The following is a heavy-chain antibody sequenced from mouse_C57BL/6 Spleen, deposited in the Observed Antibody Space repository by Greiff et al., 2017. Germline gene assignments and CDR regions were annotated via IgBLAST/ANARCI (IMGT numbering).Heavy chain of an antibody. J-gene: IGHJ2*01. CDR1: GYAFSSSW. CDR2: IYPGDGDT. CDR3: ARAPPYGSSPYYFDY. Sequence: VKLMESGPELVKPGASVKISCKASGYAFSSSWMNWVKQRPGKGLEWIGRIYPGDGDTNYNGKFKGKATLTADKSSSTAYMQLSSLTSEDSAVYFCARAPPYGSSPYYFDYWGQGTTLTVSS. V-gene: IGHV1-82*01. D-gene: IGHD1-1*01.